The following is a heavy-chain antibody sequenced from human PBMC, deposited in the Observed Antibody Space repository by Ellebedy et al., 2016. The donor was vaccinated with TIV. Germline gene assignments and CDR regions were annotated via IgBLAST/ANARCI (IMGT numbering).Heavy chain of an antibody. D-gene: IGHD2-2*01. Sequence: GESLKISCAASGFTFSDYYMIWIRQAPGKGLEWVSYISNSGSTIYYADSVKGRFTISRDNTKNSLSLQMNSLRVEDTAVYYCARDARFIDQQHNWFDPWGQGTLVNVSS. V-gene: IGHV3-11*01. CDR1: GFTFSDYY. J-gene: IGHJ5*02. CDR3: ARDARFIDQQHNWFDP. CDR2: ISNSGSTI.